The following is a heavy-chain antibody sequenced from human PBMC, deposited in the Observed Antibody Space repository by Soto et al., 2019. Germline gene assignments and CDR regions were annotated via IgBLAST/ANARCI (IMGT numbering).Heavy chain of an antibody. CDR2: ISGSGGST. V-gene: IGHV3-23*01. D-gene: IGHD3-22*01. CDR3: LPSPITMIVVVTPFDP. CDR1: GFTFSSYA. Sequence: PGGSLRLSCAASGFTFSSYAMSWVRQAPGKGLEWVSAISGSGGSTYYADSVKGRFTISRDNSKNTLYLQMNSLRAEDTAVYYCLPSPITMIVVVTPFDPWGQGTLVTVSS. J-gene: IGHJ5*02.